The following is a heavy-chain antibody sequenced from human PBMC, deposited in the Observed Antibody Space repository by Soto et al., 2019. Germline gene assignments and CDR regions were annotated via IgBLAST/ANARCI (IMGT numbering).Heavy chain of an antibody. J-gene: IGHJ5*02. CDR1: GFTFSSYG. CDR3: ARETPVVVAATGWFDP. Sequence: QVQLVESGGGVVQPGRSLRLSCAASGFTFSSYGMHWVRQAPGKGLEWVAVIWYDGSNKYYADSVKGRFTISRDNSKNTLYLQMNSLRAEDTAVYYCARETPVVVAATGWFDPWGQGTLVTVSS. D-gene: IGHD2-15*01. CDR2: IWYDGSNK. V-gene: IGHV3-33*01.